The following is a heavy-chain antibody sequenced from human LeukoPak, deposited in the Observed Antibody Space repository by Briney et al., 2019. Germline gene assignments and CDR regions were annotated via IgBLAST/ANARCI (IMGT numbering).Heavy chain of an antibody. CDR3: ARSLNYYDSRGYSFDY. V-gene: IGHV4-59*08. CDR1: GGAINSYY. D-gene: IGHD3-22*01. CDR2: IYYSGST. Sequence: SETLSLTCTVSGGAINSYYWSWIRQPPGKGLEWIGYIYYSGSTNYNPSLKSRVTISVDTSKNQFSLKLSSVTAADTAVYYCARSLNYYDSRGYSFDYWGQGTLVTVSS. J-gene: IGHJ4*02.